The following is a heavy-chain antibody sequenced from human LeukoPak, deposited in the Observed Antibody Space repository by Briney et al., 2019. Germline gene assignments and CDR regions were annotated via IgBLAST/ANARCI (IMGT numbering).Heavy chain of an antibody. J-gene: IGHJ4*02. Sequence: SETLSLTCAVYGGSFSGYYWSWIRQPPGKGLEWIGEINHSGSTNYNPSLKSRVTISVDTSRNQFSLKLSSVTAADTAVYYCARASYSYDINGWVPFDYWGQGTLVTVSS. V-gene: IGHV4-34*01. CDR3: ARASYSYDINGWVPFDY. CDR1: GGSFSGYY. D-gene: IGHD3-22*01. CDR2: INHSGST.